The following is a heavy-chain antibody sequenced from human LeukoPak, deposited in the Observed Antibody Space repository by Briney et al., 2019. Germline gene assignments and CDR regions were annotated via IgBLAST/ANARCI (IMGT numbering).Heavy chain of an antibody. V-gene: IGHV1-2*02. CDR2: INPNSGGT. D-gene: IGHD2-21*02. CDR3: ARSMVVTAQFDY. CDR1: GYTFTGYY. J-gene: IGHJ4*02. Sequence: ASVKASCKASGYTFTGYYMHWVRQAPGQGLEWMGWINPNSGGTNYAQKFQGRVTMTRDTSISTAYMELSRLRSDDTAVYYCARSMVVTAQFDYWGQGTLVTVSS.